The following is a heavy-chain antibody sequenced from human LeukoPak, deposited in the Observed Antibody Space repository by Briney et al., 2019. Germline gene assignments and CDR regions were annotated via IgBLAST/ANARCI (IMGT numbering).Heavy chain of an antibody. V-gene: IGHV3-30*02. CDR1: GFTFSSYW. CDR2: IRYDGSNK. CDR3: AKDQLTYYFDSSGYYPLAY. Sequence: GGSLRLSCAASGFTFSSYWMSWVRQAPGKGLEWVAFIRYDGSNKYYADSVKGRFTISRDNSKNTLYLQMNSLRAEDTAVYYCAKDQLTYYFDSSGYYPLAYWGQGTLVTVSS. D-gene: IGHD3-22*01. J-gene: IGHJ4*02.